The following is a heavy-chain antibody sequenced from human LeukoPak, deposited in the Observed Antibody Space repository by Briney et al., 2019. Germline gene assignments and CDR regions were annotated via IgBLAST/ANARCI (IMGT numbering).Heavy chain of an antibody. J-gene: IGHJ4*02. D-gene: IGHD3-10*01. V-gene: IGHV4-34*01. CDR1: GGSFSGYY. CDR3: ARARITMVRGVKNYFDY. CDR2: INHSGST. Sequence: SETLSLTCAVCGGSFSGYYWSWIRQPPGKGLEWIGEINHSGSTNYNPSLKSRVTISVDTSKNQFSLKLSSVTAADTAVYYCARARITMVRGVKNYFDYWGQGTLVSVSS.